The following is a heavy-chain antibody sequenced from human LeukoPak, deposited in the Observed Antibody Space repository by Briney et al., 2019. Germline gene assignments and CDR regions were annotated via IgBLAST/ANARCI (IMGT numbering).Heavy chain of an antibody. Sequence: GGSLRLSCAASGFTFSSYAMSWVRQAPGKGLEWVSYISSSGSTIYYADSVKGRFTISRDNAKNSLYLQMNSLRAEDTAVYYCARPQYHDTVYGYWGQGTLVTVSS. CDR2: ISSSGSTI. V-gene: IGHV3-48*04. J-gene: IGHJ4*02. D-gene: IGHD3-22*01. CDR1: GFTFSSYA. CDR3: ARPQYHDTVYGY.